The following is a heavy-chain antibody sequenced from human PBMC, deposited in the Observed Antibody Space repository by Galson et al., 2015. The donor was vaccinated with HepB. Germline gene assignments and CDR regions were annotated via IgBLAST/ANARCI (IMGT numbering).Heavy chain of an antibody. D-gene: IGHD1-26*01. CDR1: GDSVSSNSAA. CDR2: THYRSKWYN. V-gene: IGHV6-1*01. CDR3: AREGFRIVGAKPFDY. J-gene: IGHJ4*02. Sequence: CAISGDSVSSNSAAWNWIRQSPSRGLEWLGRTHYRSKWYNDYAVSVKSRITINPDTSKNQFSLQLNSVTPEDTAVYYCAREGFRIVGAKPFDYWGQGTLVTVSS.